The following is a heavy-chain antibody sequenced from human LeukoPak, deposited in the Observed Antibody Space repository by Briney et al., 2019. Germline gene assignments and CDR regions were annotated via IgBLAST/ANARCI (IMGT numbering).Heavy chain of an antibody. D-gene: IGHD3-3*01. CDR2: INPSGGST. Sequence: ASVKVSCKASGYTFTSYYMHWVRQAPGQGLEWMGIINPSGGSTSYAQKFQGRVTMTRDTSISTAYMELSRLRSDDTAVYYCARSDFWSGYQTYYYYGMDVWGQGTTVTVSS. V-gene: IGHV1-46*01. CDR3: ARSDFWSGYQTYYYYGMDV. J-gene: IGHJ6*02. CDR1: GYTFTSYY.